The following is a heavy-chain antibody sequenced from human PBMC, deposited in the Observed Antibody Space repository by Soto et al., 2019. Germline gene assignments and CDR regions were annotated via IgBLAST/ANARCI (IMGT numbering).Heavy chain of an antibody. Sequence: EVQLLESGGGLVQAGGSLRLSCAASGFTFSSYAMSWVRQAPGKGLEWVSGISGSGGTTYYADSVKGRFTISRDNSKNTLYLQMSSLRAEDTAVYYCAKDLRDIVVVSPVTFNWGQGTLVTVSS. D-gene: IGHD2-15*01. CDR3: AKDLRDIVVVSPVTFN. V-gene: IGHV3-23*01. CDR1: GFTFSSYA. CDR2: ISGSGGTT. J-gene: IGHJ4*02.